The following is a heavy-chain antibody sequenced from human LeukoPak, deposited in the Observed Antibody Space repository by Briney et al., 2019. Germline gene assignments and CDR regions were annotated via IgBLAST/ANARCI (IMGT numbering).Heavy chain of an antibody. J-gene: IGHJ5*02. CDR2: ISGGGGST. CDR1: GFTFDDYA. CDR3: ARGAYCGGDCYSPGWFDP. V-gene: IGHV3-43*02. D-gene: IGHD2-21*02. Sequence: GGSLRLSCAASGFTFDDYAMHWVRQAPGKGLEWVSLISGGGGSTYYADAVKGRFTISRDNSKKSLYLQMNSLRTEDTALYYCARGAYCGGDCYSPGWFDPWGQGTLVTVSS.